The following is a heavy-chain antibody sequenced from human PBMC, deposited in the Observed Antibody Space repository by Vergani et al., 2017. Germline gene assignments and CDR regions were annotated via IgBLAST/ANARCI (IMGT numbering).Heavy chain of an antibody. D-gene: IGHD6-13*01. J-gene: IGHJ5*02. Sequence: QLQLQESGPGLVKPSETLSLTCTVSGGSISSSSYYWGWIRQPPGKGLEWIGSIYYSGSSYYNPSLKSRVTISVATSKNQFSLKLSSVTAADTAVYYCASGSFGQLEVNWFDPWGQGTLVTVSS. CDR2: IYYSGSS. V-gene: IGHV4-39*01. CDR3: ASGSFGQLEVNWFDP. CDR1: GGSISSSSYY.